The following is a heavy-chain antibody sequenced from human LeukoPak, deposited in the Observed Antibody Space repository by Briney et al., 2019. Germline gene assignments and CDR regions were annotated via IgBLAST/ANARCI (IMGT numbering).Heavy chain of an antibody. CDR2: INHSGST. J-gene: IGHJ4*02. V-gene: IGHV4-34*01. CDR3: ARVSYYYDSSGWSYYFDY. D-gene: IGHD3-22*01. Sequence: SETLSLTCAVYGGSFSGYYWSWIRQPPGKGLEWIGEINHSGSTSYNPSLKSRVTISVDTSKNQFSLKLSSVTAADTAVYYCARVSYYYDSSGWSYYFDYWGQGTLVTVSS. CDR1: GGSFSGYY.